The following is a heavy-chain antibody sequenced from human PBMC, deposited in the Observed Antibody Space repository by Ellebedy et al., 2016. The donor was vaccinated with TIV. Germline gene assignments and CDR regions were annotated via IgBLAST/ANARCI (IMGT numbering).Heavy chain of an antibody. V-gene: IGHV3-30-3*01. CDR3: ARGKWLQYYGMDV. J-gene: IGHJ6*02. D-gene: IGHD5-12*01. CDR2: ISYDGSNK. Sequence: GESLKISXAASGFTFSSYAIHWVRQAPGKGLEWVAVISYDGSNKYYADSVKGRFTISRDNAKNSLYLQMNSLRAEDTAVYYCARGKWLQYYGMDVWGQGTTVTVSS. CDR1: GFTFSSYA.